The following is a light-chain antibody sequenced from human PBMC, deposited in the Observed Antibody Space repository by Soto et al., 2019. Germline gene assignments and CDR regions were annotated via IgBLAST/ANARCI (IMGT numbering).Light chain of an antibody. J-gene: IGLJ1*01. CDR1: SSDVGTYNY. CDR2: EVS. V-gene: IGLV2-14*01. CDR3: SAYTGSLTLYV. Sequence: QSVLTQPASVSGSPGQSITISCTGTSSDVGTYNYGSWYQQHSGKAPKLMIYEVSNRPSGVSNRFSGSKSGNTASLTISGLQAEDEADYYCSAYTGSLTLYVGGSGTKLNVL.